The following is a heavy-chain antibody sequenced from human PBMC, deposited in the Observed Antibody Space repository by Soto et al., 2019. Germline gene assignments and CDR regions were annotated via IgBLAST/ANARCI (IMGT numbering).Heavy chain of an antibody. D-gene: IGHD6-19*01. J-gene: IGHJ4*02. CDR1: GFTFSSYA. V-gene: IGHV3-23*01. CDR2: ISGSGGST. CDR3: ARRSSGWYFDY. Sequence: EVQLLESGGGLVQPGGSLRLSCAASGFTFSSYAMSWVRQAPGKGLEWVAAISGSGGSTYYADSVKGRFTISRDNSKNTLYLPMNSLRAEDTAVYYCARRSSGWYFDYWGQGTLVTVSS.